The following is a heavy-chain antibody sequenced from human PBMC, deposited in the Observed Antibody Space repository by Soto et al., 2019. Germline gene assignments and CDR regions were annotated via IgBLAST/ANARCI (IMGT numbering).Heavy chain of an antibody. Sequence: SETLSLTCTVSGASIRSSAYWGWIRQPPGKGLEWIGSIYSIGNTYYNPSLKSRVTISVDTSKNQFSLKLSSVTAADTAVYYCARRYGSCFDYWGQGTLVTAPQ. CDR2: IYSIGNT. V-gene: IGHV4-38-2*02. J-gene: IGHJ4*02. CDR1: GASIRSSAY. D-gene: IGHD5-18*01. CDR3: ARRYGSCFDY.